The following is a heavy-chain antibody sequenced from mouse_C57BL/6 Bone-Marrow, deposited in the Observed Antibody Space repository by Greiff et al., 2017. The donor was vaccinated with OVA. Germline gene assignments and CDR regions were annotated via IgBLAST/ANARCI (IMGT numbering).Heavy chain of an antibody. CDR3: AREEIYYDYERGAMDY. CDR1: GYTFTDYN. V-gene: IGHV1-18*01. D-gene: IGHD2-4*01. J-gene: IGHJ4*01. CDR2: INPNNGGT. Sequence: EVQLQQSGPELVKPGASVKIPCKASGYTFTDYNMDWVKQSHGKSLEWIGDINPNNGGTIYNQKFKGKATLTVDKSSSTAYMELRSLTSEDTAVYYCAREEIYYDYERGAMDYWGQGTSVTVSS.